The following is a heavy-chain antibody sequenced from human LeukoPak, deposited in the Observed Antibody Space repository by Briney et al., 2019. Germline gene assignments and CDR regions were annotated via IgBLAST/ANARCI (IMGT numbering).Heavy chain of an antibody. CDR3: TRVLLGYTRYYYDSSGPYFDY. D-gene: IGHD3-22*01. CDR2: IRSKAYGGTT. V-gene: IGHV3-49*04. J-gene: IGHJ4*02. CDR1: GFTFSSYS. Sequence: GGSLRLSCAASGFTFSSYSMNWVRQAPGKGLEWVGFIRSKAYGGTTEYAASVEGRFTISRDDSKSIAYLQMNSLKTEDTAVYYCTRVLLGYTRYYYDSSGPYFDYWGQGTLVTVSS.